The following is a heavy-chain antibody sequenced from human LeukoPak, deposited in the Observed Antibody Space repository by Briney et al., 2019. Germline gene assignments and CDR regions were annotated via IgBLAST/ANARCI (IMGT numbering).Heavy chain of an antibody. CDR1: GFTFDDYA. V-gene: IGHV3-9*01. Sequence: GGSLRLSCAASGFTFDDYAMHWVRQAPGKGLEWVSGISWNSGSIGYADSVKGRFTISRDNAKNSLYLQMNSLRAEDTALYYCAKDIRATPQNWFDPWGQGTLVTVSS. D-gene: IGHD5-12*01. CDR2: ISWNSGSI. J-gene: IGHJ5*02. CDR3: AKDIRATPQNWFDP.